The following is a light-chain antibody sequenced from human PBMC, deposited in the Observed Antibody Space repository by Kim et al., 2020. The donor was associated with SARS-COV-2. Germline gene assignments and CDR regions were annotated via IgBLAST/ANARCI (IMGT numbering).Light chain of an antibody. J-gene: IGKJ4*01. Sequence: YLGERATLSRRASQSVSSSYLAWYQKKPGQAPRLLIYGASSRATGIPDRFSGSGSGTDVTLTISRLEPEDFAVYYCQQYGSSPLTFGGGTKVDIK. CDR2: GAS. V-gene: IGKV3-20*01. CDR3: QQYGSSPLT. CDR1: QSVSSSY.